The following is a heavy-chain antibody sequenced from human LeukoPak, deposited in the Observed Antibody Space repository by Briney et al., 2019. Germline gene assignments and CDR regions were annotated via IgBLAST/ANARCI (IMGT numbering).Heavy chain of an antibody. CDR1: GFTFSTYW. J-gene: IGHJ3*02. V-gene: IGHV3-7*01. Sequence: PGGSLRLSCAASGFTFSTYWMSCVRQAPGKGLESLSIIKEDGSEKFYVDSVKGRFTISRDNGKTSLYLDMNWLRAEDAGVYYCARDGPPRTAFDIWGQGTMVTVSS. CDR3: ARDGPPRTAFDI. CDR2: IKEDGSEK.